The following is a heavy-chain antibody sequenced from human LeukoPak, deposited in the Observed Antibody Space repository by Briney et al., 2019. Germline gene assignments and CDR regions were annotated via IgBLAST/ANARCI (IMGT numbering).Heavy chain of an antibody. V-gene: IGHV3-53*01. CDR1: EFTVSGTY. D-gene: IGHD1-1*01. CDR3: ATTTDKAIIWYLDV. CDR2: IYGGSVT. Sequence: GGCLRLTCATSEFTVSGTYLTWVRQGPGKGLEWVCVIYGGSVTNCADSVKGRFSISRDNSKNTLYLQMHSLRAEDTAVYFCATTTDKAIIWYLDVWGRGDLATLSS. J-gene: IGHJ2*01.